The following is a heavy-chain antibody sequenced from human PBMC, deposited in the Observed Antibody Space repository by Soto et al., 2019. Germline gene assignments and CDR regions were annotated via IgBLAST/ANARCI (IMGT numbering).Heavy chain of an antibody. Sequence: SVKVSCKASGGTFNNLAISWVRQAPGQGLEWMGGIIPLFGTGNYAQKFQGRVTITADESTSTAYMELGSLRSEDTAVYYCAKDLLGFGYTYADVWGQGTTVTVSS. D-gene: IGHD3-10*01. V-gene: IGHV1-69*13. J-gene: IGHJ6*02. CDR3: AKDLLGFGYTYADV. CDR2: IIPLFGTG. CDR1: GGTFNNLA.